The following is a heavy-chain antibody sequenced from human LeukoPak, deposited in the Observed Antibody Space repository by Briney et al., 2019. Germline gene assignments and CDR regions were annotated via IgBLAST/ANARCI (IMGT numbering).Heavy chain of an antibody. Sequence: GGSLRLSCAASGFTFSSYAMSWVRQAPGKGLEWVSVISGSGGSTYYADSVKGRFTISRDNSKNTLYLQMNSLRAEDTAIYYCAKGLANDILTGYNDAFDIWGQGTMVTVSS. D-gene: IGHD3-9*01. CDR2: ISGSGGST. CDR3: AKGLANDILTGYNDAFDI. CDR1: GFTFSSYA. J-gene: IGHJ3*02. V-gene: IGHV3-23*01.